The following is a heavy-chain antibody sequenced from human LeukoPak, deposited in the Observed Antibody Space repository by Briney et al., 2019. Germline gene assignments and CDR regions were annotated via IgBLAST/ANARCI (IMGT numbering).Heavy chain of an antibody. Sequence: PSETLSLTCTVSGGSISSYYWSWIRQPPGKGLEWIGYIYYSGSTYYNPSLKSRVTISVDTSKNQFSLKLSSVTAADTAVYYCTSSMVRGANFDYWGQGTLVTVSS. CDR3: TSSMVRGANFDY. CDR2: IYYSGST. D-gene: IGHD3-10*01. J-gene: IGHJ4*02. V-gene: IGHV4-59*06. CDR1: GGSISSYY.